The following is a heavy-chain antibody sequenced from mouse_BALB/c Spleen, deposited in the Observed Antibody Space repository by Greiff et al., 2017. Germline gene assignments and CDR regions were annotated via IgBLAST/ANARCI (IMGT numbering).Heavy chain of an antibody. D-gene: IGHD2-2*01. CDR3: AREGYDGVFAY. CDR1: GYSFTGYY. J-gene: IGHJ3*01. Sequence: VQLQQSGPELVKPGASVKISCKASGYSFTGYYMHWVKQSHVKSLEWIGRINPYNGATSYNQNFKDKASLTVDKSSSTAYMELHSLTSEDSAVYYCAREGYDGVFAYWGQGTLVTVSA. V-gene: IGHV1-31*01. CDR2: INPYNGAT.